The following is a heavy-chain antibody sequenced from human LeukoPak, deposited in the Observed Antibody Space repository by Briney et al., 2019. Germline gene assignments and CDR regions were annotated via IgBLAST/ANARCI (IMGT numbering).Heavy chain of an antibody. J-gene: IGHJ4*02. CDR3: ARNRGATGYYWVDY. D-gene: IGHD3-22*01. V-gene: IGHV3-30-3*01. CDR1: GFTFSNYA. CDR2: ISYDGTNE. Sequence: GRSLRLSCAAAGFTFSNYAMHWVRQAPGKGLEWVAVISYDGTNEYYADSVKGRFTISRDNSKNTLYLQMNSLRVEDTAVCYCARNRGATGYYWVDYWGQGTLVSVSS.